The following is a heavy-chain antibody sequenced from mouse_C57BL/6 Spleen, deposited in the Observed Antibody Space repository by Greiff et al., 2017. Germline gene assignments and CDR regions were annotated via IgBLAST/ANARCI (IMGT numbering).Heavy chain of an antibody. CDR1: GFSLTSYG. CDR2: IWGVGST. V-gene: IGHV2-6*01. D-gene: IGHD1-1*01. J-gene: IGHJ3*01. CDR3: ASEWDYYGSSERFAY. Sequence: VKLVESGPGLVAPSQSLSITCTDSGFSLTSYGVDWVRQSPGKGLEWLGVIWGVGSTNYNSALKSRLSISKDNSKSQVFLKMNSLQTDDTAMYYCASEWDYYGSSERFAYWGQGTLVTVSA.